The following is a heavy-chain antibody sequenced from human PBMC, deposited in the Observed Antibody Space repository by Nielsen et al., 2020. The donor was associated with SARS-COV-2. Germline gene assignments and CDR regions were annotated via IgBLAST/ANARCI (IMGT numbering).Heavy chain of an antibody. CDR3: ARDPSNGYSYEVDY. Sequence: GESLKISCAASGFTFSSYSMNWVRQAPGKGLEWVSSISSSSSYIYYADSVKGRFTISRDNAKNSLYLQMNSLRAEDTAVYYCARDPSNGYSYEVDYWGQGTLVTVSS. J-gene: IGHJ4*02. V-gene: IGHV3-21*01. D-gene: IGHD5-18*01. CDR2: ISSSSSYI. CDR1: GFTFSSYS.